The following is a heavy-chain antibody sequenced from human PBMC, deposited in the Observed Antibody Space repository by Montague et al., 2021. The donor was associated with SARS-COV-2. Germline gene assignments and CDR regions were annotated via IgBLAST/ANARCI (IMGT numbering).Heavy chain of an antibody. CDR2: VEYRGNT. CDR3: ARREYSYGWGD. Sequence: SETLSLTCTVTGVAILSSSSEEHRSGLPSHNELVWSPRVEYRGNTYYGPSLKSRLTISVDTSKNQFSLKLNSVTAADTALYYCARREYSYGWGDWGQGTLVTVSS. D-gene: IGHD5-18*01. J-gene: IGHJ4*02. V-gene: IGHV4-39*01. CDR1: GVAILSSSSE.